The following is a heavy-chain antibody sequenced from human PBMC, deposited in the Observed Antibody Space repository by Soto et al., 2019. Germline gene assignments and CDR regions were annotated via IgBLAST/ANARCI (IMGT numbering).Heavy chain of an antibody. CDR3: VRDGLDYYDNERLYFDH. D-gene: IGHD3-22*01. Sequence: PGGSLRLSCAASGFNFITYSLSWVRQAPGKGLEWVASISSSAVYIDYADSVKGRFTISRDNANNSLYLQMNSLRAEDTATYYCVRDGLDYYDNERLYFDHWGQGTLVTVSS. CDR2: ISSSAVYI. V-gene: IGHV3-21*01. CDR1: GFNFITYS. J-gene: IGHJ4*02.